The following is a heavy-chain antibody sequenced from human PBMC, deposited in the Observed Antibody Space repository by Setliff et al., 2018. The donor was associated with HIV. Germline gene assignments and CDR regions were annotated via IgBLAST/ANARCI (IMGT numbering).Heavy chain of an antibody. V-gene: IGHV4-39*07. J-gene: IGHJ4*02. CDR3: ARGTWIQLSALALFDY. Sequence: SETLSLTCTVSGGSISSFSYYWGWIRQPPGKGPEWIGSIFHTGNTYYNPSLKSRVTISVETSKNQVSLKLTSVTAADTAVYYCARGTWIQLSALALFDYWGQGTLVTVSS. CDR1: GGSISSFSYY. D-gene: IGHD5-18*01. CDR2: IFHTGNT.